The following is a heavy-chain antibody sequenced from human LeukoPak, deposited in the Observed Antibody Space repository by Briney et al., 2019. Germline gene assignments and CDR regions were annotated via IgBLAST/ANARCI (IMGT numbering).Heavy chain of an antibody. CDR2: ISAYNGNT. D-gene: IGHD1-1*01. Sequence: AASVKVSCKASGYTFTSYGISWVRQAPGQGLEWMGWISAYNGNTNYAQKLQGRVTMTTDTSTSTAYMELRSLRSDDTAVYYCARDRKYKGPSRFDPWGQGTLVTVSS. CDR3: ARDRKYKGPSRFDP. CDR1: GYTFTSYG. J-gene: IGHJ5*02. V-gene: IGHV1-18*01.